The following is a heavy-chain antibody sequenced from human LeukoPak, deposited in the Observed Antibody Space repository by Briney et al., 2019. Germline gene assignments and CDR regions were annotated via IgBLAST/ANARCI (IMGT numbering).Heavy chain of an antibody. Sequence: GGSLRLSCAASGFTFSSYSMNWVRQAPGKGLEWVSSISSSSSYIYYADSVKGRLTISRDNAKNSLYLQMNSLRAEDTAVYYCASRDLSTSCYDYWGQGTLVTVSS. CDR3: ASRDLSTSCYDY. J-gene: IGHJ4*02. CDR2: ISSSSSYI. D-gene: IGHD2-2*01. V-gene: IGHV3-21*01. CDR1: GFTFSSYS.